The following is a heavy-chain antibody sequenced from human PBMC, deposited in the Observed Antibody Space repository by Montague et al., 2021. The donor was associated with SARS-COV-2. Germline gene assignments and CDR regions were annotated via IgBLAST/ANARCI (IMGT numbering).Heavy chain of an antibody. CDR1: GFSFSNYV. D-gene: IGHD2-15*01. Sequence: LRLSCAGSGFSFSNYVMSWVRQTPGKGLEWVSSLSHGGDTAYYADSVKGRFTISRDNSKSTLYLQMDSLRAEDTAIYYCVPLGYCSDGSCSDFDSWGQGTLVTVSS. V-gene: IGHV3-23*01. J-gene: IGHJ4*02. CDR2: LSHGGDTA. CDR3: VPLGYCSDGSCSDFDS.